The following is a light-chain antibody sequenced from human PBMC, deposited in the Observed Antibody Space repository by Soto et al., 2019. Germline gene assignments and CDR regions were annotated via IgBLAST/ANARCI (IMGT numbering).Light chain of an antibody. Sequence: EIVLTQSPGTLSLSPGGRVTLSCRTSQSISNDHLAWYQQKPGQAPRLLIHGTSNRATSIPDRFSGSGSGTDFTLTFSRLEPEDTAVYYCEYYGNTIIFGGGTKVEIK. CDR2: GTS. J-gene: IGKJ4*01. CDR1: QSISNDH. CDR3: EYYGNTII. V-gene: IGKV3-20*01.